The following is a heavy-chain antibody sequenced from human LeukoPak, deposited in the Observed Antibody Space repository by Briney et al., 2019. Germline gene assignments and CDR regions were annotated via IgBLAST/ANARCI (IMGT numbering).Heavy chain of an antibody. Sequence: GGTLRLSCAASGFTFSSYGMHWVRQAPGKGLEWVAVISYDGSNKYYADSVMGRFTISRDNSKNTLYLQMNSLRAEDTALYYCAEERAMGVGGYYYYGMDVWGQGTTVTVSS. J-gene: IGHJ6*02. D-gene: IGHD5-18*01. CDR3: AEERAMGVGGYYYYGMDV. V-gene: IGHV3-30*18. CDR2: ISYDGSNK. CDR1: GFTFSSYG.